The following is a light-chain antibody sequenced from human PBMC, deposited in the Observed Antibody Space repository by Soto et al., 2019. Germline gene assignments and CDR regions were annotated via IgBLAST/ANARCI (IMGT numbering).Light chain of an antibody. CDR3: QQRSDWPLT. V-gene: IGKV3-11*01. CDR2: DAS. J-gene: IGKJ4*01. CDR1: QSVSSR. Sequence: EMVLIQSPATLYLSPGERATLSCRAIQSVSSRLAWYQQNPCQAPRLLIFDASNRATSIPVRFSGSGSGTDFTLTISSLEPEDFTVYYCQQRSDWPLTFGGGTRVEIK.